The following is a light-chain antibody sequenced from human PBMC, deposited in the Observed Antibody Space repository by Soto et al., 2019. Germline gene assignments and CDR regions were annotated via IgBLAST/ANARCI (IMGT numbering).Light chain of an antibody. Sequence: QSVLTQPASVSGSPGQWITISCTGTSSDVGGYNSVSWYQQHPGKAPKLILYDVTDRPSGVSYRFSGSKSGNTASLTISGLQAADEADYFCSSFTSSMTNVFGSGTKLTVL. V-gene: IGLV2-14*01. CDR2: DVT. CDR3: SSFTSSMTNV. J-gene: IGLJ1*01. CDR1: SSDVGGYNS.